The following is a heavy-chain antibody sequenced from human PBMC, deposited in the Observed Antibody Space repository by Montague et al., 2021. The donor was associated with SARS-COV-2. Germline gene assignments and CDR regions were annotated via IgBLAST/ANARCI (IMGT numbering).Heavy chain of an antibody. CDR2: THTSGST. CDR1: GGSISSYY. J-gene: IGHJ6*02. D-gene: IGHD3-3*01. Sequence: SETLSLTCTVSGGSISSYYWSWIRQSAGKGLEWIGRTHTSGSTYYNPSLNSRVTMSVYTSKNQFSLKLSSVIAADTAVYYCASGKDYDFWSGYYSHDYVSGLDVWGQGTTVTVSS. V-gene: IGHV4-4*07. CDR3: ASGKDYDFWSGYYSHDYVSGLDV.